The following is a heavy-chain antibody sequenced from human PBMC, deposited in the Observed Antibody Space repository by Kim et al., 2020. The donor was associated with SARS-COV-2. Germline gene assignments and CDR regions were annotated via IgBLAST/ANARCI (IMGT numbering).Heavy chain of an antibody. CDR3: ARHVSSSWLFDY. J-gene: IGHJ4*02. CDR2: VYYIGST. D-gene: IGHD6-13*01. CDR1: RGSISNYY. Sequence: SETLSLTCTVSRGSISNYYWSWIRQPPGKGLEWIGFVYYIGSTNYNPSLKSRVTISVDTSKNQFSLKLRSVTAAYTAVYYCARHVSSSWLFDYWGQGILVTVSS. V-gene: IGHV4-59*08.